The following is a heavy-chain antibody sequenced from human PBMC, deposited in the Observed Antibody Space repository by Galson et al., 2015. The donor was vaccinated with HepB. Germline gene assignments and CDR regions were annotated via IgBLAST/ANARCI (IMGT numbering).Heavy chain of an antibody. CDR3: ARVFVAYYDSSGDPDAFDI. J-gene: IGHJ3*02. CDR1: GGSISSYY. V-gene: IGHV4-59*01. CDR2: IYYSGST. D-gene: IGHD3-22*01. Sequence: ETLSLTCTVSGGSISSYYWSWIRQPPGKGLEWIGYIYYSGSTNYNPSLKSRVTISVDTSKNQFSLKLSSVTAADTAVYYCARVFVAYYDSSGDPDAFDIWGQGTMVTVSS.